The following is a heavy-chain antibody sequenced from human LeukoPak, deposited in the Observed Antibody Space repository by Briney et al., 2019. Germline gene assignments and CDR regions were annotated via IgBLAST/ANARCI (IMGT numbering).Heavy chain of an antibody. D-gene: IGHD1-1*01. CDR1: GFTYNTFA. J-gene: IGHJ6*03. CDR2: ISGSAGRT. V-gene: IGHV3-23*01. CDR3: ARVGHWNDFDYYSYMDV. Sequence: GGSLRLSCAASGFTYNTFAMSWIRQAPGKGLEWVSGISGSAGRTYYTDSVRGRFTISRDNSKDTLYLQLNSLRAEDSAVYYSARVGHWNDFDYYSYMDVWGKGTTVTVSS.